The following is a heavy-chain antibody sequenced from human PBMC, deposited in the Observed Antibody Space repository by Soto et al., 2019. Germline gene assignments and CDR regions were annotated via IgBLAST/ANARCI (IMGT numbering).Heavy chain of an antibody. CDR1: GFTFSSYG. CDR3: TKDLSTSGSTDY. J-gene: IGHJ4*02. D-gene: IGHD6-19*01. V-gene: IGHV3-15*01. Sequence: GGSLRLSCEASGFTFSSYGMSWVRQAPGKGLEWVGRIKSKTDGGTTDYAAPVKGRFTISRDDSKNTLYLQMNSMKTEDTAVYYCTKDLSTSGSTDYWGQGTLVTASS. CDR2: IKSKTDGGTT.